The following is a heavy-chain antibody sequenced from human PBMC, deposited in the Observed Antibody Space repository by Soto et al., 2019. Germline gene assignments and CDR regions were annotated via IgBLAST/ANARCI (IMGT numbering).Heavy chain of an antibody. J-gene: IGHJ6*03. CDR3: ARQLRSTWGYYYYYLDA. V-gene: IGHV4-39*01. CDR2: IYYSGST. Sequence: SETLSLTCTVSGGSISSISYYWSWIRQPPGKGLEWIGSIYYSGSTYYNPSLKSRVTISVDTSKNQFSLKLSSVTAADTAVYYCARQLRSTWGYYYYYLDAWGKGTMVTVSS. CDR1: GGSISSISYY. D-gene: IGHD1-26*01.